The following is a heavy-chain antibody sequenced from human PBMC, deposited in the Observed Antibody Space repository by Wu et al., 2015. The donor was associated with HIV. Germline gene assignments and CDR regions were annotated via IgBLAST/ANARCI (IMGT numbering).Heavy chain of an antibody. J-gene: IGHJ5*02. CDR1: GDGFTSYA. CDR3: VRDRFEGKDFWNGFPLNP. D-gene: IGHD3-3*01. V-gene: IGHV1-18*01. Sequence: QVHLVQFGGEVKKPGSSVKVTCKASGDGFTSYAVSWVRQAPGQGLEWMGWISPYSGNTELSQKFERRVSMTADKSTNTAFLDLTNLVSDDTAVYFCVRDRFEGKDFWNGFPLNPWGQGTLVTVSS. CDR2: ISPYSGNT.